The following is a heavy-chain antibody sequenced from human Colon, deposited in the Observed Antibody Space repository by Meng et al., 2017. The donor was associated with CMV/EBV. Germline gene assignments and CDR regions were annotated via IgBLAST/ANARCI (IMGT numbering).Heavy chain of an antibody. V-gene: IGHV2-5*02. D-gene: IGHD2-15*01. CDR1: GVG. J-gene: IGHJ5*02. Sequence: GVGVGWTRQPHGKALEWLAIIYWDDDKRYSPSLKSRLTITKDTSKNQVVLTMTNMDPVDTATYYCAHWGWSKLGYCSGGSCYWFDPWGQGTLVTVSS. CDR2: IYWDDDK. CDR3: AHWGWSKLGYCSGGSCYWFDP.